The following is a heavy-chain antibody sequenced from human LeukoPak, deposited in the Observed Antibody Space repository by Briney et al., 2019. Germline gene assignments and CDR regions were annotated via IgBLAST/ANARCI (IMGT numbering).Heavy chain of an antibody. D-gene: IGHD3-9*01. CDR3: AKDAPTGYYDILTGYYKDGMDV. CDR1: GFTFSSYA. CDR2: ISGSGGST. Sequence: PGGSLRLSCAASGFTFSSYAMSWVRQAPGKGLEWVSAISGSGGSTYYADSVKGRFTISRDNSKNTLYLQMNSLRAEDTDVYYCAKDAPTGYYDILTGYYKDGMDVWGQGTTVTVSS. V-gene: IGHV3-23*01. J-gene: IGHJ6*02.